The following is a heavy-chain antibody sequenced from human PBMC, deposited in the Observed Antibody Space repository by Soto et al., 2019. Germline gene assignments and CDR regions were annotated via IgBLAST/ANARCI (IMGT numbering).Heavy chain of an antibody. CDR2: IYSGGRT. Sequence: EVQLMESGGGLVQPGGSLRLSCAASGLTVSSNYMSWVRQAPGKGLEWVSVIYSGGRTYYADSVKGRFTISRDNSKNTLDLQMNSLRAEDTAVYYCARAVPYGDYVFDAFDIWGHGTMVTVSS. CDR3: ARAVPYGDYVFDAFDI. J-gene: IGHJ3*02. D-gene: IGHD4-17*01. V-gene: IGHV3-66*01. CDR1: GLTVSSNY.